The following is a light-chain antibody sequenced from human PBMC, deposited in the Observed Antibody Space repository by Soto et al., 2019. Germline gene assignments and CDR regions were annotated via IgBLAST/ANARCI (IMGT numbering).Light chain of an antibody. CDR3: QQYNTGGFT. CDR1: QSISSW. Sequence: DIPMTQSPSTLSASVGDRVTITCRASQSISSWLAWYQQKPGKAPKLLIYKASSFESGVPSRFSGSGSGTEFTLTISSLQPDDFATYYCQQYNTGGFTFGPGTKVDIK. CDR2: KAS. V-gene: IGKV1-5*03. J-gene: IGKJ3*01.